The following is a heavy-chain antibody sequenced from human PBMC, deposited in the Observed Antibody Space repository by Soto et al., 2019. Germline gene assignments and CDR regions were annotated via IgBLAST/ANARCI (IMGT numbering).Heavy chain of an antibody. V-gene: IGHV4-30-4*01. J-gene: IGHJ3*02. CDR2: IYYSGST. D-gene: IGHD2-15*01. CDR1: GGSISSGNYY. CDR3: DGYCSGGSCYSGGAFDI. Sequence: QVQLQESGPGLVKPSQTLSLTCTVSGGSISSGNYYWSWIRQPPGKGREWIGYIYYSGSTYYNPSLKSRVTISVDTSKNQFSLKLSSVTAADTAVYYCDGYCSGGSCYSGGAFDIWGQGTMVTVSS.